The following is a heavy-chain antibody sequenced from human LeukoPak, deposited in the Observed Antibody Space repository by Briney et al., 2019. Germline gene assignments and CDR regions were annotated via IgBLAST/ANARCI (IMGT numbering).Heavy chain of an antibody. Sequence: GASVKVSCKASGYTFTSNYIHWVRQAPGQGLEWMGMIYPRDGSTSYVQKFQGRVTVTRDTSTSTVHMELSGLRSEDTAVYYCARDQEGFDYWGQGTLVTVSS. V-gene: IGHV1-46*01. CDR3: ARDQEGFDY. J-gene: IGHJ4*02. CDR1: GYTFTSNY. CDR2: IYPRDGST.